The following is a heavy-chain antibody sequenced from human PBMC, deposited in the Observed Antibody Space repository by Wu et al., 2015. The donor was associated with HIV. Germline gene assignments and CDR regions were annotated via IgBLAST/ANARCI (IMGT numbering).Heavy chain of an antibody. V-gene: IGHV1-69*11. CDR1: GGTFNNYA. D-gene: IGHD3-10*01. J-gene: IGHJ6*03. Sequence: QVQLVQSGAEVKKPGSSVKVSCKASGGTFNNYAISWVRQVPGQGLEWMGGIIPLLSTANYAQKFQGRVTITADESTSTAYTELSSLTSEDTAVYYCARGEWFGSLGKYHYYYMDVWGKGTTVTVSS. CDR2: IIPLLSTA. CDR3: ARGEWFGSLGKYHYYYMDV.